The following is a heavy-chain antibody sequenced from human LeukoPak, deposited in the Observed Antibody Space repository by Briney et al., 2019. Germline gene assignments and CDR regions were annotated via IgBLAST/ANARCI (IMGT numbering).Heavy chain of an antibody. J-gene: IGHJ4*02. CDR1: GFTFSSYS. Sequence: GSLRLSCAASGFTFSSYSMNWVRQAPGKGLEWVSSISSSSSYIYYAGSVKGRFTISRDNAKNSLYLQMNSLRAEDTAVYYCARDAGYSSSWYVPQDFDYWGQGTLVTVSS. V-gene: IGHV3-21*01. D-gene: IGHD6-13*01. CDR2: ISSSSSYI. CDR3: ARDAGYSSSWYVPQDFDY.